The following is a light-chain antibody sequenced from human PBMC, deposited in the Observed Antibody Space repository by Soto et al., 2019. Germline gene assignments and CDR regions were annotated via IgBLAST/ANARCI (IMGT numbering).Light chain of an antibody. V-gene: IGLV1-40*01. J-gene: IGLJ1*01. CDR2: GAT. CDR3: QSYYSRLSDYV. CDR1: SSNFGAGYD. Sequence: QSVLTQPPSVSGAPGQRVTISCTGSSSNFGAGYDVHWYQQLPGTAPKLLIYGATNRPSGVPARSSGSKYGTPASLAITGLQAEDAADYYCQSYYSRLSDYVLGNGTKVT.